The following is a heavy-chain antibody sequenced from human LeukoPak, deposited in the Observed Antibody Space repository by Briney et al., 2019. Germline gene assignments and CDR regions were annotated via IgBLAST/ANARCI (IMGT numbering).Heavy chain of an antibody. Sequence: ASVKVSCKASGYTFINYDFSWVRQAPGQGLEWVGWISTYNGNTNYAQKLQGRVTMTTDTSTSTAYMELSSLRADDTAVYYCARQGYGGNPQGAADYWGQGTLVTVSS. CDR1: GYTFINYD. V-gene: IGHV1-18*01. D-gene: IGHD4-23*01. CDR2: ISTYNGNT. CDR3: ARQGYGGNPQGAADY. J-gene: IGHJ4*02.